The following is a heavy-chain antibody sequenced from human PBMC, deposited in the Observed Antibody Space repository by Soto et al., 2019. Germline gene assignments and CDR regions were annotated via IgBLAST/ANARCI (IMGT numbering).Heavy chain of an antibody. CDR2: ISGSGGST. Sequence: GGSLRLSCSASGFTFSSYAMGWVRQAPGKGLEWVSAISGSGGSTYYADSVKGRFTISRDNSKNTLYLQMNSLRAEDTAVYYCARERSPYDYNWFEPWGQGTLVTVSS. CDR3: ARERSPYDYNWFEP. V-gene: IGHV3-23*01. CDR1: GFTFSSYA. D-gene: IGHD5-12*01. J-gene: IGHJ5*02.